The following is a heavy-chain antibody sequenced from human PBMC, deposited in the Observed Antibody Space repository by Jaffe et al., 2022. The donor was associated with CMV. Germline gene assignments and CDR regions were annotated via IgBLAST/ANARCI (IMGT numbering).Heavy chain of an antibody. CDR3: ARENAQQLVLSREYYYYYMDV. V-gene: IGHV3-48*03. D-gene: IGHD6-13*01. Sequence: EVQLVESGGGLVQPGGSLRLSCAASGFTFSSYEMNWVRQAPGKGLEWVSYISSSGSTIYYADSVKGRFTISRDNAKNSLYLQMNSLRAEDTAVYYCARENAQQLVLSREYYYYYMDVWGKGTTVTVSS. CDR1: GFTFSSYE. CDR2: ISSSGSTI. J-gene: IGHJ6*03.